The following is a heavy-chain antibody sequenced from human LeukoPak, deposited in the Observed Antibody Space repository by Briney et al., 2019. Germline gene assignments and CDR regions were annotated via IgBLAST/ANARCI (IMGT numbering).Heavy chain of an antibody. V-gene: IGHV1-2*02. CDR1: GYTFTGYF. J-gene: IGHJ4*02. Sequence: ASVKVSCKSSGYTFTGYFMHWVRQAPGQGLAWMGWINPNIGATKYARKSQARVTTTRDTSISTAYMQLSRLRSDDTAVYYCARSQLTDDLDYSGQGTLVTVSS. CDR2: INPNIGAT. D-gene: IGHD1-14*01. CDR3: ARSQLTDDLDY.